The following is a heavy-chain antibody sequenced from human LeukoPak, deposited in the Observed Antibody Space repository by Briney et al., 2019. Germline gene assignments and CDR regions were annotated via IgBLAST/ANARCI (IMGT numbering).Heavy chain of an antibody. CDR3: ARVGGITIFGVVIDWFDP. CDR2: TYYSGST. D-gene: IGHD3-3*01. V-gene: IGHV4-59*12. CDR1: GGFISSYY. J-gene: IGHJ5*02. Sequence: PSETLSLTCTVSGGFISSYYWSWIRQPPGKGLEWIGYTYYSGSTNYNPSLKSRVTISVDTSKNQFSLKLSSVTAADTAVYYCARVGGITIFGVVIDWFDPWGQGTLVTVSS.